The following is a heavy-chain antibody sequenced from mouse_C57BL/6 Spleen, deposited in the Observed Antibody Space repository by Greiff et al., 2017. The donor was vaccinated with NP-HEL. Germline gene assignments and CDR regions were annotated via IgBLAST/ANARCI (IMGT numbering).Heavy chain of an antibody. D-gene: IGHD2-5*01. V-gene: IGHV5-17*01. Sequence: EVMLVESGGGLVKPGGSLKLSCAASGFTFSDYGMHWVRQAPETGLEWVAYISSGSSTIYYADTVKGRFTISRDNAKNTLFLQMTSLRSEDTAMYYCARGYSNPFAYWGQGTLVTVSA. CDR1: GFTFSDYG. CDR3: ARGYSNPFAY. CDR2: ISSGSSTI. J-gene: IGHJ3*01.